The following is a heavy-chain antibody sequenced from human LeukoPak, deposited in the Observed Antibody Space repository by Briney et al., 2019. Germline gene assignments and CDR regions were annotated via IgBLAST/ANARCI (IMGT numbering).Heavy chain of an antibody. J-gene: IGHJ4*02. V-gene: IGHV4-59*01. D-gene: IGHD2-15*01. Sequence: PSETLSLTCTVSSGSINSYYWSWIRQPPEKGLEWIAGIYYNGSPNYNPSFKSRVTISVDMSTNQFSLKVSSVTAADTAVYYCARAATRTFDNWGQGTLVTVSS. CDR1: SGSINSYY. CDR2: IYYNGSP. CDR3: ARAATRTFDN.